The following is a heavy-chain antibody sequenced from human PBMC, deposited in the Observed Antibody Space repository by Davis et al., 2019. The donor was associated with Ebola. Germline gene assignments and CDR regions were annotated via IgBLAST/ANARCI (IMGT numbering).Heavy chain of an antibody. J-gene: IGHJ4*02. CDR3: ARSLDIVATYYFDY. V-gene: IGHV3-30-3*01. D-gene: IGHD5-12*01. CDR1: GFTFSSYA. CDR2: ISYDGSNK. Sequence: PGGSLRLSCAASGFTFSSYAMHWVRQAPGKGLEWVAVISYDGSNKYYADSVKGRFTISRDNSKNTLYLQMNSLRAEDTAVYYCARSLDIVATYYFDYWGQGTLVTVSS.